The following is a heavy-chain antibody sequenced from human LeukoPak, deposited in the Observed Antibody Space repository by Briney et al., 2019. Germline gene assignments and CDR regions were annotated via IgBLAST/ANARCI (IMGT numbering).Heavy chain of an antibody. CDR3: ARASGTTAYFDY. J-gene: IGHJ4*02. D-gene: IGHD4-17*01. CDR2: INPSGGST. Sequence: ASVKVSCKASGYTFTSYYMHWVRQAPGQGLEWMGIINPSGGSTSYAQKFQGRVTMTRDTSTSTVYMELSSLRSEDTAVYYRARASGTTAYFDYWGQGTLVTVSS. CDR1: GYTFTSYY. V-gene: IGHV1-46*01.